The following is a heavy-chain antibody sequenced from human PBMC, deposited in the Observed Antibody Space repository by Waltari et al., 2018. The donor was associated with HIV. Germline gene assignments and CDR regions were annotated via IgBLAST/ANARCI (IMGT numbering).Heavy chain of an antibody. CDR3: ARDMASGGSYVLDY. J-gene: IGHJ4*02. V-gene: IGHV1-69*01. CDR2: IIPIFGTA. Sequence: QVQLVQSGAEVKKPGSSVKVSCKASGATFSSYPISWVRQAPGQGLEWMGGIIPIFGTANYAQKFQGRVTITADESTSTAYMELSSLRSEDTAVYYCARDMASGGSYVLDYWGQGTLVTVSS. CDR1: GATFSSYP. D-gene: IGHD2-15*01.